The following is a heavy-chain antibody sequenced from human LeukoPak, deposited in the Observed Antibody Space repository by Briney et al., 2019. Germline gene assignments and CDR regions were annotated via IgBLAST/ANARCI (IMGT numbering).Heavy chain of an antibody. CDR1: GFTFSSYW. Sequence: GGSLRLSCAASGFTFSSYWMSWVRQAPGKGLEWVANIKQDGSEKYYVDSVKGRFTISRDNAKNSLYLQMNSLRAEDTAVYYCARGFGFWRRNWFDPWGQGTLVTVSS. CDR2: IKQDGSEK. J-gene: IGHJ5*02. V-gene: IGHV3-7*01. D-gene: IGHD3-3*01. CDR3: ARGFGFWRRNWFDP.